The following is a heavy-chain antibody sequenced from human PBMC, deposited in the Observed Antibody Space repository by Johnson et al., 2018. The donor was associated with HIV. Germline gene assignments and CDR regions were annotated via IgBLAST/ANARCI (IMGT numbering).Heavy chain of an antibody. V-gene: IGHV3-66*01. CDR2: IYSGGST. CDR1: GFTVSSNY. CDR3: ASSPRSNAFHI. J-gene: IGHJ3*02. Sequence: VQLVESGGGLVQPGGSLRLSCAASGFTVSSNYMSWVRQAPGKGLEWVSVIYSGGSTYYADSAKGRFTISRDNAKNSLYRQMNSLRAEDTAVDYWASSPRSNAFHIWGQGTMVTVSS. D-gene: IGHD4-11*01.